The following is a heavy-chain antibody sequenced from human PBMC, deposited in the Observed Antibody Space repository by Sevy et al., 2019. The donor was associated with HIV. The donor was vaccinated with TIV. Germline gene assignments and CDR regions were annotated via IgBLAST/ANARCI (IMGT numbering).Heavy chain of an antibody. J-gene: IGHJ4*02. D-gene: IGHD2-2*01. CDR2: ISGRSSYI. CDR1: GFTFSDYY. Sequence: GGSLRLSCAASGFTFSDYYMNWVRQAPGKGLEWVSSISGRSSYINYADSVRGRFTISRDNAKNSLYLQMNSLIADDTDVYFCARDGGCSCTSCLLYFDSWGQGALVTVSS. V-gene: IGHV3-21*06. CDR3: ARDGGCSCTSCLLYFDS.